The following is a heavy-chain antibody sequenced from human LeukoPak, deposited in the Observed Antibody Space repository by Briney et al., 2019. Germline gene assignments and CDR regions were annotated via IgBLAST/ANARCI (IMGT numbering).Heavy chain of an antibody. CDR1: GYTFTGYY. CDR2: INPNSGGT. D-gene: IGHD6-19*01. J-gene: IGHJ4*02. CDR3: ARDPGYSSGWSNFPLDY. V-gene: IGHV1-2*02. Sequence: ASVKVSCKASGYTFTGYYIHWVRQAPGQGLEWMGWINPNSGGTNYAQKFQGRVTMARDTSIRTAYMELSRLRPDDTAVYYCARDPGYSSGWSNFPLDYWGQGTLVTVSS.